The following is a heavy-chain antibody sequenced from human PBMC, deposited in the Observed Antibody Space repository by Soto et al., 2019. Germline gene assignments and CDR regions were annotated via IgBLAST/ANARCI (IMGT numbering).Heavy chain of an antibody. Sequence: GGSLRLSCAASGFTFSSYAMSWVRQAPGKGLEWVSAISGSGGSTYYADSVKGRFTISRDNSKNTLYLQMNGLRAEDTAVYYCAKDSHMIVVVSLVDYWGQGTLVTVSS. J-gene: IGHJ4*02. CDR1: GFTFSSYA. V-gene: IGHV3-23*01. CDR3: AKDSHMIVVVSLVDY. CDR2: ISGSGGST. D-gene: IGHD3-22*01.